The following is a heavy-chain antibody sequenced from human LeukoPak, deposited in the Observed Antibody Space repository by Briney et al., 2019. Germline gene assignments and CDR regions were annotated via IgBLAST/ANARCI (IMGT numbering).Heavy chain of an antibody. CDR3: ARQGGGFWYSDL. D-gene: IGHD6-25*01. CDR2: IYYSGST. J-gene: IGHJ2*01. Sequence: SETLSLTCTVSGGSISSYCWSWIRQPPGKGLEWIGYIYYSGSTNYNPSLKSRVTISVDTSKNQFSLKLSSVTAADTAVYYCARQGGGFWYSDLWGRGTLVTVSS. CDR1: GGSISSYC. V-gene: IGHV4-59*08.